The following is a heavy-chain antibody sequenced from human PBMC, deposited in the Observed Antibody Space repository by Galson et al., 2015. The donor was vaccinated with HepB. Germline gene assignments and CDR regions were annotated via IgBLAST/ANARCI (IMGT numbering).Heavy chain of an antibody. Sequence: ETLSLTCTVSGGSISSTSHYWGWIRQPPGKGLELIGSIYYGGSTYYNPSLKSRLTISVDTSKNQFSLKLSSVTAADTAVYYGARRASPLTSSLDYWGQGTLVTVSS. V-gene: IGHV4-39*01. CDR1: GGSISSTSHY. J-gene: IGHJ4*02. CDR3: ARRASPLTSSLDY. CDR2: IYYGGST. D-gene: IGHD6-6*01.